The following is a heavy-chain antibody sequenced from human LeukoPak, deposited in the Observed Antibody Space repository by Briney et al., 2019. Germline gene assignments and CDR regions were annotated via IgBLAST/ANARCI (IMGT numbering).Heavy chain of an antibody. D-gene: IGHD3-22*01. Sequence: GGSLRLSCAASGFTFSSYSMNWVRQAPGKGLEWVSSISSRSTYVNYGDLVKGRFTISRDNARNPLYLQMNSLRGEDTAVYYCARLNYYDDGGSSLGAMAVWGQGTTVTVSS. CDR1: GFTFSSYS. CDR3: ARLNYYDDGGSSLGAMAV. CDR2: ISSRSTYV. J-gene: IGHJ6*02. V-gene: IGHV3-21*01.